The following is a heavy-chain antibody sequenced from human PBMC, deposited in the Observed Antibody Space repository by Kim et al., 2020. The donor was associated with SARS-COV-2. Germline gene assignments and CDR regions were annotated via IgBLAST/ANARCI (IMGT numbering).Heavy chain of an antibody. D-gene: IGHD2-15*01. V-gene: IGHV4-59*01. CDR3: ARADCSGGSCYSYRFDY. Sequence: LTSRVTISVDTSKNQFSLKLSSVTAADTAVYYCARADCSGGSCYSYRFDYWGQGTLVTVSS. J-gene: IGHJ4*02.